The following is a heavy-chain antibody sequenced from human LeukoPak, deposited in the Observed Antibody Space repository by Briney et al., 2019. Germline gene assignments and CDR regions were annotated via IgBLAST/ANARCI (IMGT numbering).Heavy chain of an antibody. J-gene: IGHJ6*03. CDR1: GFTFSDYY. CDR3: ARRYYYGSGRSRYYYYMDV. V-gene: IGHV3-11*04. Sequence: GGSLRLSCAAPGFTFSDYYMSWIRQAPGKGLEWVSYISSSGSTIYYADSVKGRFTISRDNAKNSLYLQMNSLRAEDTAVYYYARRYYYGSGRSRYYYYMDVWGKGTTVTVSS. D-gene: IGHD3-10*01. CDR2: ISSSGSTI.